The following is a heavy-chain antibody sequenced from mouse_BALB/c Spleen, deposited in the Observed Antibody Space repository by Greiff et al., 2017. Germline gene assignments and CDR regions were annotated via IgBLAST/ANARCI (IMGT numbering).Heavy chain of an antibody. V-gene: IGHV5-6-5*01. D-gene: IGHD2-4*01. CDR1: GFTFSSYA. CDR3: ARGRDYDREWFAY. CDR2: ISSGGST. J-gene: IGHJ3*01. Sequence: EVQRVESGGGLVKPGGSLKLSCAASGFTFSSYAMSWVRQTPEKRLEWVASISSGGSTYYPDSVKGRFTISRDNARNILYLQMSSLRSEDTAMYYCARGRDYDREWFAYWGQGTLVTVSA.